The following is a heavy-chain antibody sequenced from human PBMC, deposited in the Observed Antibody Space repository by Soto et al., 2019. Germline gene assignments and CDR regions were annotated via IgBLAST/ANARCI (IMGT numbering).Heavy chain of an antibody. Sequence: SETLSVTSTVAGGSISSYYWTWIRQKPGKGLEWIGYISYIGKTNYNPALKSRVTISEDTSKNQVSLTVTSVTAADTAVYYCARLEGVTITGQYYYMDVWGKGTTVTVSS. V-gene: IGHV4-59*08. CDR2: ISYIGKT. D-gene: IGHD1-26*01. CDR3: ARLEGVTITGQYYYMDV. J-gene: IGHJ6*03. CDR1: GGSISSYY.